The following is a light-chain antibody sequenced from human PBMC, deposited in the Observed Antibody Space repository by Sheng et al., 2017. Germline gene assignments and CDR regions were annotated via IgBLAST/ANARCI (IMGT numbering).Light chain of an antibody. Sequence: DIQMTQSPSSLSASIGDRVTITCRASQPISTYTNWYQQRPGKAPQLLIYAASQLQSGVPSRFTGSASGTDFALTISSLQPEDFATYYCQQTFNTPYTFGPGTKLEIK. CDR2: AAS. V-gene: IGKV1-39*01. J-gene: IGKJ2*01. CDR3: QQTFNTPYT. CDR1: QPISTY.